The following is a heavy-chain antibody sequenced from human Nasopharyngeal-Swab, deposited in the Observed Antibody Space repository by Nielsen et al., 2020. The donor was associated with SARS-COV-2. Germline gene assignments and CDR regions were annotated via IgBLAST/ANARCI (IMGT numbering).Heavy chain of an antibody. V-gene: IGHV3-30-3*01. Sequence: GGSLRLSCAASGFTLSSYPMHWVRQAPGKGLEWVAVISHDETTKDYADSVKGRFSVSRDNSKNTVYLQMSSLRSEDTAIYYCVRDSRKYCRKIDCYMGNWFEPWGQGTLVTVSS. CDR3: VRDSRKYCRKIDCYMGNWFEP. J-gene: IGHJ5*02. CDR1: GFTLSSYP. D-gene: IGHD2-21*02. CDR2: ISHDETTK.